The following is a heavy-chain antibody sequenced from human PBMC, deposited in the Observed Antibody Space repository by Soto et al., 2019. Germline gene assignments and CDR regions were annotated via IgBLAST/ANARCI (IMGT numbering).Heavy chain of an antibody. V-gene: IGHV5-10-1*01. J-gene: IGHJ4*02. CDR3: ARALDYGGNSIFDY. D-gene: IGHD4-17*01. Sequence: SPSFQGHVTISADKSISTAYLQWSSRKASDTAMYYCARALDYGGNSIFDYWGQGTLVTVSS.